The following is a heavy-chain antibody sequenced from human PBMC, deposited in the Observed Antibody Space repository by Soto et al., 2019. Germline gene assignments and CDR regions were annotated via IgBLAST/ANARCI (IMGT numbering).Heavy chain of an antibody. CDR1: GFTFSAYW. D-gene: IGHD2-2*01. Sequence: GGSLRLSCAAPGFTFSAYWMHWVRQAPGKGLVWVSRINTDGSDTSYADSVKGRFTISRDNAKNTLYLQMNSLRAEDTAIYYCESPVVPAAIWGQGTLVTVSS. J-gene: IGHJ4*02. CDR3: ESPVVPAAI. V-gene: IGHV3-74*01. CDR2: INTDGSDT.